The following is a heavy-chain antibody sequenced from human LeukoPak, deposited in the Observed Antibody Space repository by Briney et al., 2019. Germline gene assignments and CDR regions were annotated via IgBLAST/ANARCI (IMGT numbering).Heavy chain of an antibody. CDR3: ARVVPAAITPNNWFDP. Sequence: SETLSLTCTVSVGSISRHYWSWIRQPPGKGLEWIGHIYYSGSTNYNPSLKSRVTISVDTSKNQFYRKLSSVTAADTAVYYCARVVPAAITPNNWFDPWGQGTLVTVSS. CDR2: IYYSGST. D-gene: IGHD2-2*01. J-gene: IGHJ5*02. CDR1: VGSISRHY. V-gene: IGHV4-59*11.